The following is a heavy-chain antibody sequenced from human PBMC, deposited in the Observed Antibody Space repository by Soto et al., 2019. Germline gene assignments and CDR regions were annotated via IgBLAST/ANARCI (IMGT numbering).Heavy chain of an antibody. D-gene: IGHD6-19*01. V-gene: IGHV3-21*02. CDR3: ARDHLGIAAGDFDL. CDR2: ISSGRPDI. J-gene: IGHJ4*02. Sequence: EDQLVESGGGLVKPGGSLRLSCAASGFSFDTYNMNWVRQAPGKGLEWVSSISSGRPDIFYADSVRGRFTISRDDAMKSLFLQMNSLRADDTAVYYCARDHLGIAAGDFDLWGQGTLVTVSS. CDR1: GFSFDTYN.